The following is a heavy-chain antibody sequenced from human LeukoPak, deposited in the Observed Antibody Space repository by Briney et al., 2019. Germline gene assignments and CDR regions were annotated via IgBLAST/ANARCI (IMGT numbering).Heavy chain of an antibody. V-gene: IGHV1-46*01. J-gene: IGHJ6*03. CDR2: INPSGGST. CDR3: ARATYYYMDV. Sequence: ASVKVSCKASGYIFITYYIQWVRQAPGQGLEWMGIINPSGGSTSYAQKFQGRVTMTRDMSTSTVYMELSSLRSEDTAVYYCARATYYYMDVWGKGTTVTVSS. D-gene: IGHD1-26*01. CDR1: GYIFITYY.